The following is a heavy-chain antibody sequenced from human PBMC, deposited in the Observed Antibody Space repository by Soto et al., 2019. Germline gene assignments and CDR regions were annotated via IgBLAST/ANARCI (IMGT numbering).Heavy chain of an antibody. J-gene: IGHJ4*02. CDR3: ARTLPYTTGPFDY. V-gene: IGHV3-21*01. CDR1: GFTFSSYA. Sequence: PGGSLRLSCAASGFTFSSYAMSWVRQAPGKGLEWVSAISSSSNYIYYADSMKGRFTISRDNAKNSLYLQMNSLRAEDTAVYYCARTLPYTTGPFDYWGQGTLVTVSS. CDR2: ISSSSNYI. D-gene: IGHD6-19*01.